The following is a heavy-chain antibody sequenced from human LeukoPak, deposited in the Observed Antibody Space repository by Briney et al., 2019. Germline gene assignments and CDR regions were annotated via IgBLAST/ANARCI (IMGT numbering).Heavy chain of an antibody. CDR3: ARGRDDYNDAPPPYYYYMDV. Sequence: SETLSLTCTVSGGSIGSGNFYWNWIRQHPGRGLGWIGYFYDIGITYYNPSLKSRVTISADTSKKQFSLNLRSVTAADTAVYRCARGRDDYNDAPPPYYYYMDVWGKGTTVTVSS. CDR1: GGSIGSGNFY. CDR2: FYDIGIT. V-gene: IGHV4-31*03. D-gene: IGHD5-24*01. J-gene: IGHJ6*03.